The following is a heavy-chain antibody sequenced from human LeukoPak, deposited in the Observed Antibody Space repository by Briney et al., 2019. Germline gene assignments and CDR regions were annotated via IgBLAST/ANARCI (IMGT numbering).Heavy chain of an antibody. CDR1: GFTFTNFA. Sequence: GGSRRPSCAPSGFTFTNFAMSWVRQAQGRGLGWASAILGSGGGTYYADSVKGRFTISRDNSKNTLYLQMNSLRAEDTAVYYCAKWGDYDVLTGYYDPDYWGQGTLVTVSS. J-gene: IGHJ4*02. V-gene: IGHV3-23*01. CDR3: AKWGDYDVLTGYYDPDY. D-gene: IGHD3-9*01. CDR2: ILGSGGGT.